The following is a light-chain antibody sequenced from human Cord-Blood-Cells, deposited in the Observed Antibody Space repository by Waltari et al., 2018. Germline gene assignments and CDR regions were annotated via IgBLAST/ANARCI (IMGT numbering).Light chain of an antibody. CDR2: DHN. CDR1: SSNIGKNY. V-gene: IGLV1-51*01. Sequence: QSVLTQPPSVSAAPGQKVTTACSGSSSNIGKNYVSWYQQLPGTAPKLLIHDHNQRPSGSPDRFSGSKSGTSATLGITGLQTGDEADYYCGTWDSSLSAGVFGGGTKLTVL. CDR3: GTWDSSLSAGV. J-gene: IGLJ3*02.